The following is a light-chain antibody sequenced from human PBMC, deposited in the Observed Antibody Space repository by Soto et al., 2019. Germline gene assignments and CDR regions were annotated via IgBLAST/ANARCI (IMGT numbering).Light chain of an antibody. V-gene: IGKV3-20*01. J-gene: IGKJ4*01. Sequence: EIVLTQSPGTLSLSPGDRATLSCRASQSVSSNYLAWYQQKPGQAPRLLIYGASSRATGIPDRFSGSGSGTDFTLTISRLEPEDFAVYYCERYGTLLPLTSRRGTKVDSK. CDR1: QSVSSNY. CDR2: GAS. CDR3: ERYGTLLPLT.